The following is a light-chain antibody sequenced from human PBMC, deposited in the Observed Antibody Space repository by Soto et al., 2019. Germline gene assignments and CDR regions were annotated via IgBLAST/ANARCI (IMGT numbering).Light chain of an antibody. CDR3: LQATQVPWT. CDR1: QSLLHSDGNTY. V-gene: IGKV2-24*01. CDR2: KIS. J-gene: IGKJ1*01. Sequence: EIVVTQTPLSSPFTLGQPAAISCRASQSLLHSDGNTYLSWLQQRPGQAPRLLLYKISNRVSGVPDRFRGSGAGTDFTLTISRVEVEDVGVYYCLQATQVPWTFGQGTKVDIK.